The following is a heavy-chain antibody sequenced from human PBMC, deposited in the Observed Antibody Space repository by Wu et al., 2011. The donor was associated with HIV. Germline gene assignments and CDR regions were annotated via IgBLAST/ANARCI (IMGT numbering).Heavy chain of an antibody. CDR2: IYPADSKT. V-gene: IGHV5-51*01. D-gene: IGHD5-18*01. CDR3: ARRQGLRYGWVIFDY. CDR1: GYSFISSW. J-gene: IGHJ4*02. Sequence: QSGAEVKKPGESLKISCQGSGYSFISSWIGWVRQKPGKGLEWMGIIYPADSKTKYSPSFQGQVTISADKSISTAYLQWSSLRASDTAMYYCARRQGLRYGWVIFDYWGQGTLVTVSS.